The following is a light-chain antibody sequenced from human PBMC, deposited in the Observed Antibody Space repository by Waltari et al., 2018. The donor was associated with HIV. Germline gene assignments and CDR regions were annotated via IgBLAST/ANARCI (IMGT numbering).Light chain of an antibody. Sequence: QSVLTQPASVSGSPGQSITISCTGTSSDIGGYNYVSWYQQHPGKAPKLLIYEVSNRPSGFSDRFSGSRSGNTASLTISGLQAEDEADYFCSSYAGSSIFVVFGGGTKLTVL. V-gene: IGLV2-14*01. CDR3: SSYAGSSIFVV. J-gene: IGLJ2*01. CDR1: SSDIGGYNY. CDR2: EVS.